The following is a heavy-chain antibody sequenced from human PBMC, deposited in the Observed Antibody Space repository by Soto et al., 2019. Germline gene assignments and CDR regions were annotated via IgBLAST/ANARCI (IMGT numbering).Heavy chain of an antibody. D-gene: IGHD1-26*01. CDR2: ISGGGDTT. J-gene: IGHJ5*02. CDR1: GFTFSSYA. V-gene: IGHV3-23*01. Sequence: EVQLLESGGGLVQPGGSLRLSCAASGFTFSSYAMSWVRQAPGKGLEWVSLISGGGDTTYNADSVKGRFTISRDNSKNTLYLQMNSLRAGDTAVYYCAGGGSFEGWFDPWGQGTLVTVSS. CDR3: AGGGSFEGWFDP.